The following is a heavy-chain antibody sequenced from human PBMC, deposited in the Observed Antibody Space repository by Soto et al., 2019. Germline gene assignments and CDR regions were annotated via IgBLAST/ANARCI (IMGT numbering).Heavy chain of an antibody. CDR3: ARYCSGGSCYWYGSFDY. D-gene: IGHD2-15*01. CDR1: GGSISSGSYY. V-gene: IGHV4-31*03. CDR2: IYYSGST. Sequence: QVQLQESGPGLVKPSQTLSLTCTVSGGSISSGSYYWSWIRQHPGKGLEWIGYIYYSGSTYYNPSLKSRVTMSVDTSKNQFSLKLSSVTAADTAVYYCARYCSGGSCYWYGSFDYWAQGTLVTVSS. J-gene: IGHJ4*02.